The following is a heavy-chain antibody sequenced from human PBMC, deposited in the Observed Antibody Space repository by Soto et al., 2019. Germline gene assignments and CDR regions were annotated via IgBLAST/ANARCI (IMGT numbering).Heavy chain of an antibody. CDR3: ARRFSLVVTAHAFAI. V-gene: IGHV5-51*01. Sequence: LKISCKGSGYSFTSYWIGWVRQMPGKGLEWMGIIYPGDSDTRYSPSFQGQVTISADKSISTAYLQWSGLKASDTAMYYCARRFSLVVTAHAFAIWGQGTMVTVSS. CDR1: GYSFTSYW. CDR2: IYPGDSDT. J-gene: IGHJ3*02. D-gene: IGHD2-21*02.